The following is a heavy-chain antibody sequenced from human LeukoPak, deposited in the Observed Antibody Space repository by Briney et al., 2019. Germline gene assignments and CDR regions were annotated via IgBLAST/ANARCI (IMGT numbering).Heavy chain of an antibody. J-gene: IGHJ4*02. V-gene: IGHV3-21*01. CDR1: GLTFSSYS. CDR2: ISSSSDYI. Sequence: PGGSLRLSCAASGLTFSSYSMNWVRQAPGKGLEWGSYISSSSDYIYYADSVKGRFTISRDNAKNSLYLQMNSLRVEDTAVYYCARDRSGFTFDYWGQGTLVTVSS. CDR3: ARDRSGFTFDY. D-gene: IGHD3-3*01.